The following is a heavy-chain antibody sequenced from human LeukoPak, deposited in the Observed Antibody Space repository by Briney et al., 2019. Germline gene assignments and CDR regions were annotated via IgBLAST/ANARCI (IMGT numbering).Heavy chain of an antibody. CDR2: ISYDGSNK. J-gene: IGHJ3*02. V-gene: IGHV3-30*03. D-gene: IGHD3-3*01. CDR1: GFTFSSYG. CDR3: ARGEFLEWLGAFDI. Sequence: GRSLRLSCAASGFTFSSYGMHWVRQAPGKGLEWVAVISYDGSNKYYADSVKGRFTISRDNSKNTLYLQMNSLRAEDTAVYYCARGEFLEWLGAFDIWGQGTMVTVSS.